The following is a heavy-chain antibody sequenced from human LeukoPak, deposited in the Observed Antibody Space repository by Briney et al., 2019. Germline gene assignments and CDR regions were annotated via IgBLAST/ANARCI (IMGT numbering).Heavy chain of an antibody. V-gene: IGHV3-30*04. CDR2: ISYDGSNK. CDR3: ARSPASSWYESLNIYYYYYYGMDV. J-gene: IGHJ6*04. Sequence: PGGSLRLSCAASGFTFSSYAMHWVRQAPGKGLEWVAVISYDGSNKYYADSVKGRFTISRDNSKSTLYLQMNSLRAEDTAVYYCARSPASSWYESLNIYYYYYYGMDVWGKGTTVTVSS. CDR1: GFTFSSYA. D-gene: IGHD6-13*01.